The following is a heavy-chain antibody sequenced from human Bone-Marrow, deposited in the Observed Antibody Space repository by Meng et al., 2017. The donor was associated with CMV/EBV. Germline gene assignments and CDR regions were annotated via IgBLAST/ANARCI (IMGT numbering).Heavy chain of an antibody. CDR2: ISSSSSYI. Sequence: GGSLRLSCAASGFTFSSYSMNWVRQAPGKGLEWVSSISSSSSYIYYADSVKGRFTISRDNAKNSLYLQMNSLRAEDTAVYYCARIAVAGNIDDYWGQGPLVTVSS. D-gene: IGHD6-19*01. CDR1: GFTFSSYS. J-gene: IGHJ4*02. V-gene: IGHV3-21*01. CDR3: ARIAVAGNIDDY.